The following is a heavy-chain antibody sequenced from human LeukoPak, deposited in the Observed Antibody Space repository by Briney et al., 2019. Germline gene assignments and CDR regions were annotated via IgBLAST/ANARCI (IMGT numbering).Heavy chain of an antibody. Sequence: GSLRLSCAASGFTVSSNYMSWVRQAPGKGLEWVSVIYSGGSTYYADSVKGRFTISRDNSKNTLYLQMNSLRAEDTAVYYCAAGYCSGGSCYGDPPNFDYWGQGTLVTVSS. V-gene: IGHV3-66*01. J-gene: IGHJ4*02. CDR3: AAGYCSGGSCYGDPPNFDY. D-gene: IGHD2-15*01. CDR1: GFTVSSNY. CDR2: IYSGGST.